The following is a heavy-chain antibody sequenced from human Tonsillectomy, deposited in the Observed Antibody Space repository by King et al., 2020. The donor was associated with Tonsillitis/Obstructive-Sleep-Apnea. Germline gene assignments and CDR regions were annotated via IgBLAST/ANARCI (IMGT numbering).Heavy chain of an antibody. CDR1: VGSISSGGYY. CDR3: ARDRCSGGSCYPDY. J-gene: IGHJ4*02. CDR2: IYYSGST. Sequence: QLQESGPGLLKPSQTLSLTCTVSVGSISSGGYYLSWIRPHPGKGLEWIGYIYYSGSTFYNPSLKSRVTISVDTSKNQFSLQLSSVTAADTAVYYCARDRCSGGSCYPDYWGQGTLVTVSS. D-gene: IGHD2-15*01. V-gene: IGHV4-31*03.